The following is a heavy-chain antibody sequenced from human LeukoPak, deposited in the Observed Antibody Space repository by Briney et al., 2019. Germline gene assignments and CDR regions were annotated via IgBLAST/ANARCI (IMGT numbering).Heavy chain of an antibody. CDR2: IYYSGST. Sequence: AETLSLTCTVSGCSISSYYWSWIRQPPGKGLEGIGYIYYSGSTNYNPSLKSRVTISVDTSKNQFSLKLSSVTAADTAVYYCARASAQREIGYWGQGTLVTVSS. CDR3: ARASAQREIGY. J-gene: IGHJ4*02. D-gene: IGHD5-24*01. V-gene: IGHV4-59*01. CDR1: GCSISSYY.